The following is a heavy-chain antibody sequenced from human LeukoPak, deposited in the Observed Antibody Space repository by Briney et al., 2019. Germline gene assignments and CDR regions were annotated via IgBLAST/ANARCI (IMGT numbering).Heavy chain of an antibody. CDR1: GGSFSGYC. V-gene: IGHV4-34*01. CDR2: INHSGST. D-gene: IGHD3-10*01. Sequence: SETLSLTCAVYGGSFSGYCWSWIRQPPGKGLEWIGEINHSGSTNYNPSLKSRVTISVDTSKNQFSLKLSSVTAADTAVYYCARGKRRGYYGSGSQGSWFDPWGQGTLVTVSS. J-gene: IGHJ5*02. CDR3: ARGKRRGYYGSGSQGSWFDP.